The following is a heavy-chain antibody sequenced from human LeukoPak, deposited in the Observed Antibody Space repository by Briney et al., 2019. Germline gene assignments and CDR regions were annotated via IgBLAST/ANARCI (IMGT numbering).Heavy chain of an antibody. CDR1: GGSISSSNW. CDR3: ARSDRWLQFDY. CDR2: IYYSGST. J-gene: IGHJ4*02. D-gene: IGHD5-24*01. V-gene: IGHV4-4*02. Sequence: SETLSLTCAVSGGSISSSNWWSWVRQPPGKGLEWIGYIYYSGSTNYNPSLKSRVTISVDTSKNQFSLKLSSVTAADTAVYYCARSDRWLQFDYWGQGTLVTVSS.